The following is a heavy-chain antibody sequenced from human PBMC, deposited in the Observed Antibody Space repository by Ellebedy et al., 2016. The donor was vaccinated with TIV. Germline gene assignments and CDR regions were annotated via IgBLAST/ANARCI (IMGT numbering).Heavy chain of an antibody. CDR1: RLAVSSNY. J-gene: IGHJ6*02. CDR3: ARAGEYCDLPQNCYAMDV. Sequence: PGGSLRLSCAASRLAVSSNYMDWVRQAPGSGMEWVSLIYSLGNTNYADSVRGRFTISRDSSKNTLDLQIKSRRAEDAAVYYCARAGEYCDLPQNCYAMDVWGQGTTVTVS. V-gene: IGHV3-53*01. D-gene: IGHD2/OR15-2a*01. CDR2: IYSLGNT.